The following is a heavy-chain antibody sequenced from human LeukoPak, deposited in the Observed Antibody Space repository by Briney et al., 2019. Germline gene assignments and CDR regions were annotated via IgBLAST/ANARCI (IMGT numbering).Heavy chain of an antibody. V-gene: IGHV3-33*03. CDR2: IWYKGSNK. CDR1: GFTFSSYG. CDR3: ANLVSSDYDSSGGDGFDI. Sequence: GGSLRLSCAASGFTFSSYGMHWVRQAPGKGLEWVAVIWYKGSNKYYADSVKGRFTISRDNSKNTLYLQMNSLRAEDTAVYYCANLVSSDYDSSGGDGFDIWGQGTMVTVSS. D-gene: IGHD3-22*01. J-gene: IGHJ3*02.